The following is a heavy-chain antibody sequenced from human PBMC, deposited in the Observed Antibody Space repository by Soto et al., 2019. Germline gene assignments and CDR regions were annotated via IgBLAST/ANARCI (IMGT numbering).Heavy chain of an antibody. J-gene: IGHJ5*02. Sequence: SETLSLTCTVSGGSISSYYWSWIRQPPGKGLEWIGYIYYSGSTNYNPSLKSRVTISVDTSKNQFSLKLSSVTAADTAVYYCARYSSGGHHDWFDPWGQGTLVTVSS. CDR1: GGSISSYY. CDR2: IYYSGST. D-gene: IGHD6-19*01. V-gene: IGHV4-59*08. CDR3: ARYSSGGHHDWFDP.